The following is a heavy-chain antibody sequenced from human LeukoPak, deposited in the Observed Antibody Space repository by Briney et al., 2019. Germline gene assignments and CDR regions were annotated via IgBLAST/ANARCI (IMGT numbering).Heavy chain of an antibody. CDR1: GGSFSGYY. CDR3: ARRGGLTLFGVVVEYYFDY. J-gene: IGHJ4*02. Sequence: PSETLSLTCAVYGGSFSGYYWSWIRQPPGKGLEWIGEINHSGSTSYNPSLKSRVTISVDTSKNQFSLKLSPVTAADTAVYYCARRGGLTLFGVVVEYYFDYWGQGSLVTVSS. V-gene: IGHV4-34*01. D-gene: IGHD3-3*01. CDR2: INHSGST.